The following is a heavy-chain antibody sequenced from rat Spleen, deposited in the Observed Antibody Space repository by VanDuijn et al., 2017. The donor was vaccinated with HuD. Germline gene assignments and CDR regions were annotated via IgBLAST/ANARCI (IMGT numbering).Heavy chain of an antibody. CDR2: IRYDGSST. CDR3: TRGTYYRH. V-gene: IGHV5-7*01. CDR1: GFTFSDYN. J-gene: IGHJ2*01. D-gene: IGHD1-9*01. Sequence: EVQLVESGGGLVQPGRSLKLSCAASGFTFSDYNMAWVRQAPKKGLEWIATIRYDGSSTYYRDSVKGRFTISRDIANSTLYLRMNSLRSEDTAIYYCTRGTYYRHWGQGVMVTVSS.